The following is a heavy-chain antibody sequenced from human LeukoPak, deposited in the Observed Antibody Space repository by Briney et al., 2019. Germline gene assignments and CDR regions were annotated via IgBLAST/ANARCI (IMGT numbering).Heavy chain of an antibody. V-gene: IGHV1-18*01. CDR2: ISAYNGNT. Sequence: VASVKVSCKASGYTFTSYGISWVRQAPGQGLEWMGWISAYNGNTNYAQKLQGRVTMTTDTSTSTAYMELRSLRSDDTAVYYCARWRGYYYDSSGPVPYGMDVWGQGTTVTVSS. J-gene: IGHJ6*02. CDR1: GYTFTSYG. CDR3: ARWRGYYYDSSGPVPYGMDV. D-gene: IGHD3-22*01.